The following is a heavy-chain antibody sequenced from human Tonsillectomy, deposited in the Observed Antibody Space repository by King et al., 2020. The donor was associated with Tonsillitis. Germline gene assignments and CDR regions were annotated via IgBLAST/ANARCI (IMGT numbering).Heavy chain of an antibody. Sequence: EVQLVESGAEVKKAGASLRISCKGSGYIFTSYWISWVRQMPGKGLEWMGRIDPSDSYTNYSPSFQGHVTISADKSISTAYLQWSSLKASDTAMYYCARQRYCSGGACFGNVFDIWGQGTMVTVSS. D-gene: IGHD2-15*01. J-gene: IGHJ3*02. CDR1: GYIFTSYW. CDR3: ARQRYCSGGACFGNVFDI. V-gene: IGHV5-10-1*03. CDR2: IDPSDSYT.